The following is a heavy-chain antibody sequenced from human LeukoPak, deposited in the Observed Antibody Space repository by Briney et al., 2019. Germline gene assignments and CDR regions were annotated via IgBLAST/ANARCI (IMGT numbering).Heavy chain of an antibody. V-gene: IGHV3-21*01. D-gene: IGHD3-16*02. CDR2: ISSSSSYI. CDR1: GFTFSSYS. CDR3: ASEGSYYDYVWGSYRYQNWFDP. J-gene: IGHJ5*02. Sequence: GGSLRLSCAASGFTFSSYSMNWVRQAPGKGLEWVSSISSSSSYIYYADSVKGRFTISRDNAKNSLYLQMNSLRAEDTAVYYCASEGSYYDYVWGSYRYQNWFDPWGQGTLVTVSS.